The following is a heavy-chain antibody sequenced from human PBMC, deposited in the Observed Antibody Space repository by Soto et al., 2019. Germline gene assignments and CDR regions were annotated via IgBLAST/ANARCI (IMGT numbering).Heavy chain of an antibody. CDR1: GGSISTVGHY. V-gene: IGHV4-31*03. J-gene: IGHJ6*02. CDR3: ARKRGYSYAGGYYYGMDV. D-gene: IGHD5-18*01. CDR2: IYHTGST. Sequence: PSETLSLTCSVSGGSISTVGHYWTWIRQPPGKGLEWIGSIYHTGSTYHSKSLRSRLTMSVDTSKSQFSLRLSSVTAADTAVYYCARKRGYSYAGGYYYGMDVWGQGTTVTVSS.